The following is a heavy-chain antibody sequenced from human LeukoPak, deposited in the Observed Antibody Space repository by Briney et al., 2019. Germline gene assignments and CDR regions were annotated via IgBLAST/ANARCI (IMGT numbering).Heavy chain of an antibody. CDR2: LSGSGANT. V-gene: IGHV3-23*01. Sequence: PGGSLRLSCAASGFTFSGYAMSWVRQAPGKGPEWVSALSGSGANTYYADSVKGRFTISRDNSKNTLYLQMNSLRAEDTAVYYCARVPRGGAFDCWGQGTLVTVSS. CDR3: ARVPRGGAFDC. J-gene: IGHJ4*02. CDR1: GFTFSGYA.